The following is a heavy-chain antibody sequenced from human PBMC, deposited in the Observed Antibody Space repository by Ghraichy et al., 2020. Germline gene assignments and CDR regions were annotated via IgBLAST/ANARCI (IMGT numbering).Heavy chain of an antibody. CDR2: IYYSGST. D-gene: IGHD6-19*01. V-gene: IGHV4-59*01. Sequence: SETLSLTCTVSGGSISSYYWSWIRQPPGKGLEWIGYIYYSGSTNYNPSLKSRVTISVDTSKNQFSLKLSSVTAADTAVYYCARGARVSPGIAVAGTQGGLDYWGQGTLVTVSS. CDR1: GGSISSYY. J-gene: IGHJ4*02. CDR3: ARGARVSPGIAVAGTQGGLDY.